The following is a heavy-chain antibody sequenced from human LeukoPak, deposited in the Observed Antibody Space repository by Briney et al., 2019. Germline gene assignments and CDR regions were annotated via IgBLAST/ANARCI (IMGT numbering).Heavy chain of an antibody. CDR1: GFSFSSYA. Sequence: PGRSLRLSCAASGFSFSSYAMHWVRQAPGKGLGWVAVIWFDGSNIYFAESVQGRFSISRDNSKSTLCLQMNNLRDEDTAVYYCASQWSGGSLDPWGQGTLVTVSS. D-gene: IGHD2-15*01. CDR3: ASQWSGGSLDP. J-gene: IGHJ5*02. CDR2: IWFDGSNI. V-gene: IGHV3-33*01.